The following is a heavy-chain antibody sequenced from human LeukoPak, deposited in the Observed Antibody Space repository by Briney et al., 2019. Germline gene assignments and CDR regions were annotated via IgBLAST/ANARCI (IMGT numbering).Heavy chain of an antibody. J-gene: IGHJ6*02. D-gene: IGHD2-21*02. CDR2: ISSSGSTI. V-gene: IGHV3-48*03. Sequence: PGGSLRLSCAASGFTFSSYEMNWVRQAPGKGLEWVSYISSSGSTIYYADSVKGRFTISRDNAENSLYLQMNSLRAEDTAVYYCARGVVTRPYYYYGMDVWGQGTTVTVSS. CDR3: ARGVVTRPYYYYGMDV. CDR1: GFTFSSYE.